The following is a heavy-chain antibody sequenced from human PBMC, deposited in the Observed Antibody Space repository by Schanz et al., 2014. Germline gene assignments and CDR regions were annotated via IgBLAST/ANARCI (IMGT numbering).Heavy chain of an antibody. J-gene: IGHJ4*02. CDR3: ARDRRNADLDY. V-gene: IGHV3-48*01. CDR1: GITFSSHS. Sequence: EVHLVESGGGLVQPGGSLRLSCAASGITFSSHSFNWVRQAPGKGLEWISYITYNGGTIYYADSVKGRFTICRDNAKNSLYLEMNSLRAEDTALYYCARDRRNADLDYWGQGTLVTVSS. D-gene: IGHD1-1*01. CDR2: ITYNGGTI.